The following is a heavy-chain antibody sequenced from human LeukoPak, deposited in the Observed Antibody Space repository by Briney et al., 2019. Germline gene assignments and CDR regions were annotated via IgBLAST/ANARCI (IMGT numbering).Heavy chain of an antibody. Sequence: PSETLSLTCTVSGDSISSSSYYWGWIRQPPGKGLEWIGSIYYSGSTYYNPSLKSRVTISVDTSKNQFSLKLSSVTAADTAVYYCARPPYSEGALDVWGQGTMVSVSS. CDR1: GDSISSSSYY. CDR3: ARPPYSEGALDV. CDR2: IYYSGST. V-gene: IGHV4-39*01. J-gene: IGHJ3*01. D-gene: IGHD6-13*01.